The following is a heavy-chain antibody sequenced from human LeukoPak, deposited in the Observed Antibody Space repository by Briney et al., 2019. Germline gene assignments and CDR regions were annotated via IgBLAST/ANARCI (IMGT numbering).Heavy chain of an antibody. CDR2: IDWDDDK. CDR1: GFSLRTRGMR. CDR3: ARSFPYYYGSGSFKYYFDY. V-gene: IGHV2-70*04. Sequence: SGPTLVNPTQTLTLTCTFSGFSLRTRGMRVSWIRQPPGKALEWLSRIDWDDDKFYSTSLKTRLTVSKDTSKNQVVLTMTNMDPVDTATYYCARSFPYYYGSGSFKYYFDYWGQGTLVTVSS. D-gene: IGHD3-10*01. J-gene: IGHJ4*02.